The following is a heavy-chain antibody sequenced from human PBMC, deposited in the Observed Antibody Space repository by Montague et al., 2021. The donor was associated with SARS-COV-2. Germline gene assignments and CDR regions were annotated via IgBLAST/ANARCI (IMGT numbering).Heavy chain of an antibody. Sequence: SLRLSCAASGFTFSSYWMSWVRQAPGKGLEWVSNIKQDGSEKYYVDSVKGRFTISRDNAKNSLYLQMNSLRAEDTAVYYCARDPNQYDILTGSYRGYYAFDIWGQGTMVTVSS. J-gene: IGHJ3*02. CDR2: IKQDGSEK. CDR1: GFTFSSYW. V-gene: IGHV3-7*01. D-gene: IGHD3-9*01. CDR3: ARDPNQYDILTGSYRGYYAFDI.